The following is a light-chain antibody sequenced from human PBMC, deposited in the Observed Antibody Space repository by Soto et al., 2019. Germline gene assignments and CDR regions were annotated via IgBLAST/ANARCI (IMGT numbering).Light chain of an antibody. V-gene: IGLV2-18*02. CDR1: SSDVGGYNR. CDR2: DVS. Sequence: QCALTQPHSVSGSPLQSVTISCTGTSSDVGGYNRVSWYQQPPGKAPKLLIYDVSNRPSGGSTRFSGSKSGNTASLTISGLQAEDEADYYCTSYATGSAYVFGPGTKVTVL. CDR3: TSYATGSAYV. J-gene: IGLJ1*01.